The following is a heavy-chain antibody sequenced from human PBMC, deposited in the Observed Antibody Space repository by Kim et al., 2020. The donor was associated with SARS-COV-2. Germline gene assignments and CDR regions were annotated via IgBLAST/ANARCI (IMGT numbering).Heavy chain of an antibody. V-gene: IGHV1-69*13. D-gene: IGHD3-22*01. CDR1: GGTFSSYA. CDR2: IIPIFGTA. J-gene: IGHJ4*02. Sequence: SVKVSCKASGGTFSSYAISWVRQAPGQGLEWMGGIIPIFGTANYAQKFQDRVTITADESTSTAYMELCSLRSEDTAVYYCARGGTYYYDSSGYMTDYWGQGTLVTVSS. CDR3: ARGGTYYYDSSGYMTDY.